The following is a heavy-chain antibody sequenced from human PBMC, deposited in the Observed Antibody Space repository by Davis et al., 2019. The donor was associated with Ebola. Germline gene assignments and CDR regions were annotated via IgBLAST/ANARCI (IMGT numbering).Heavy chain of an antibody. V-gene: IGHV3-30*04. CDR1: GFTFSSYA. Sequence: PGGSLRLSCAASGFTFSSYAMHWVRQAPGKGLEWVAVISYDGSNKYYADSVKGRFTISRDNAKNSLYLQMNSLRAEDTAVYYCARDPSIVVVVAATLEWYFDLWGRGTLVTVSS. CDR3: ARDPSIVVVVAATLEWYFDL. CDR2: ISYDGSNK. J-gene: IGHJ2*01. D-gene: IGHD2-15*01.